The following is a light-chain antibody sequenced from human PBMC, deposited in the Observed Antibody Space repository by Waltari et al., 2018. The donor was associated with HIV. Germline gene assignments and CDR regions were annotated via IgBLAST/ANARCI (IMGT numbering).Light chain of an antibody. J-gene: IGLJ1*01. CDR1: RSDVGGYNY. V-gene: IGLV2-14*01. CDR3: SSYTSTTTLD. Sequence: HSALTQPASVSGSPGPSLTISCTGTRSDVGGYNYVSWYQQHPGKAPKLMIYEVTNRPSGVSIRFSGSKSGNTASLTISGLQADDEADYYCSSYTSTTTLDFGAGTKVTVL. CDR2: EVT.